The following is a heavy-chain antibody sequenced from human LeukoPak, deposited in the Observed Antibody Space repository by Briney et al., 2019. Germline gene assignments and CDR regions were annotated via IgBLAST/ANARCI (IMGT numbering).Heavy chain of an antibody. D-gene: IGHD3-10*01. V-gene: IGHV3-21*01. Sequence: GGSLRLSCAASGFTFSSYSMNWVRQAPGKGLEWVSSISSSSSYIYYADSVKGRFTISRDNAKHSLYLQMNSLRAEDTAVYYCASVRVAGTGYWGQGTLVTVSS. CDR2: ISSSSSYI. CDR3: ASVRVAGTGY. J-gene: IGHJ4*02. CDR1: GFTFSSYS.